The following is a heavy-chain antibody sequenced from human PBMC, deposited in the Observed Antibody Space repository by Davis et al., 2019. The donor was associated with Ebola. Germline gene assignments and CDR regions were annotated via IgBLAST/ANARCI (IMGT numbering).Heavy chain of an antibody. J-gene: IGHJ5*02. CDR1: GGSFTGYY. D-gene: IGHD2-15*01. CDR2: TNDRGST. V-gene: IGHV4-34*01. Sequence: MPSETLSLTCAVYGGSFTGYYWRWIRQPPGKGLEWTGDTNDRGSTNYNPSLKSRVTISVDTSKNQFSLKLSSVTAADTAVYYCAKGAVVAAIAGFVGFDPWGQGTLVTVSS. CDR3: AKGAVVAAIAGFVGFDP.